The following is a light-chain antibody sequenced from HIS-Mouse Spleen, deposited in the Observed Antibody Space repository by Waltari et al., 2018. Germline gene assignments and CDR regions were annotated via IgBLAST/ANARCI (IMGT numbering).Light chain of an antibody. Sequence: QSALTQPASVSGSPGWAINISCHGTSGDVGGSNFVARYQQHPGKAPQLMIYEGSKRPSGVSNRFSGSKSGNTASLIISGLQAEDEADYYCCSYAGSSTWVFGGGTKLTVL. CDR3: CSYAGSSTWV. CDR2: EGS. CDR1: SGDVGGSNF. J-gene: IGLJ3*02. V-gene: IGLV2-23*01.